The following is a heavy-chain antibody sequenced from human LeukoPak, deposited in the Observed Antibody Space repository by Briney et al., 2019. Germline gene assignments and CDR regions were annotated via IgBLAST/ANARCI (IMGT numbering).Heavy chain of an antibody. Sequence: SETLSLTCTVSGGSISSHYWSWIRQPPGKGLEWIGYIYYSGSTSYNPSLKSRVTISVDTSKNQFSLKLSSVTAADTAVYYCARDPSTGTTKGFVPWGQGTLVTVSS. CDR1: GGSISSHY. V-gene: IGHV4-59*11. J-gene: IGHJ5*02. CDR2: IYYSGST. CDR3: ARDPSTGTTKGFVP. D-gene: IGHD1-7*01.